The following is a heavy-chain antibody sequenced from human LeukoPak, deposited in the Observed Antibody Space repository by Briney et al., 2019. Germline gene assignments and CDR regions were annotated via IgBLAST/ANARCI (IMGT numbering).Heavy chain of an antibody. CDR1: GGSISSGSYY. D-gene: IGHD6-13*01. J-gene: IGHJ6*03. V-gene: IGHV4-61*02. CDR3: ARGYSSSWYYYYMDV. Sequence: PSQTLSLTCTVSGGSISSGSYYWSWIRQPAGKGLEWIGRIYTSGSTNYNPSLKSRVTISVDTSKNQFSLKLSSVTAADTAVYYCARGYSSSWYYYYMDVWGKGTTVTVSS. CDR2: IYTSGST.